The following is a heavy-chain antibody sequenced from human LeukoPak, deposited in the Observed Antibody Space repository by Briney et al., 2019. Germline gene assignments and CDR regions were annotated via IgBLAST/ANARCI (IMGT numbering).Heavy chain of an antibody. Sequence: PGGALRLSCGASGFTFSTYAMTWVRRAPGKGLEWMSGISGDDGDANNADSVEGRFTNSCINSKNTLYMEMNGLRAADTAVYVCAKGDWADYWGQGTLVTVSS. CDR2: ISGDDGDA. CDR1: GFTFSTYA. D-gene: IGHD2-21*02. V-gene: IGHV3-23*01. J-gene: IGHJ4*02. CDR3: AKGDWADY.